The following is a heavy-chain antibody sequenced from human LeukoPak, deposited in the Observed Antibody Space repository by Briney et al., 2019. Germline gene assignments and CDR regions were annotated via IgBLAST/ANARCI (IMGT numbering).Heavy chain of an antibody. Sequence: SETLSLTCTVSGGSISSSSFYWGWIRQPPGKGLEWIGSFYYTGSTYYNPSLKSRVTISVDTSKNQFSLKLSSVTAADTAVYYCARIETEGSSWYGVHYFDYWGRGTQVTVSS. J-gene: IGHJ4*02. CDR3: ARIETEGSSWYGVHYFDY. CDR1: GGSISSSSFY. V-gene: IGHV4-39*07. CDR2: FYYTGST. D-gene: IGHD6-13*01.